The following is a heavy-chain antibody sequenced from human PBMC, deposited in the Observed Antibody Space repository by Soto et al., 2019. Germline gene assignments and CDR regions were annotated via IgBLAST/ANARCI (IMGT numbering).Heavy chain of an antibody. D-gene: IGHD2-8*01. Sequence: EVQLLASGGHVVQPGESLRLSCTGSGFSFFSYAMSWVRQAPGKGLEWVSTISGSGGHTYYADSVKGRFVVSRDNDKNTVYLHMSSLTGEDTAVYFCAKIEMGWFAHWGQGTQVTVSS. CDR3: AKIEMGWFAH. CDR2: ISGSGGHT. V-gene: IGHV3-23*01. CDR1: GFSFFSYA. J-gene: IGHJ5*02.